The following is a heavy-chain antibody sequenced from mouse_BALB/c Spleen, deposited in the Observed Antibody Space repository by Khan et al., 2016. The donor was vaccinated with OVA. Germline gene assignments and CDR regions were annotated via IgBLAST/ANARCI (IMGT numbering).Heavy chain of an antibody. D-gene: IGHD1-1*01. Sequence: QVQLKESGPGLVAPSQSLSITCTVSDFSLSNYDIRWFRQPPGKGLEWLGLIWTGGGTTYNSAFMSRLSISKNNAKNEVFLKMTSLQTDDTAIYYCVRGLLKWGQGTSVTVSS. CDR2: IWTGGGT. CDR1: DFSLSNYD. J-gene: IGHJ4*01. V-gene: IGHV2-9-2*01. CDR3: VRGLLK.